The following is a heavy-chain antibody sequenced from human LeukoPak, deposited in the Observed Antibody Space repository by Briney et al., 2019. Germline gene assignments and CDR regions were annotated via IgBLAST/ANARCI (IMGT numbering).Heavy chain of an antibody. CDR1: GGSISSSSYY. CDR2: IYYSGST. D-gene: IGHD5-24*01. CDR3: ARPGDGHKKYYFDY. V-gene: IGHV4-39*01. Sequence: SETLSLTCTVSGGSISSSSYYWGWIRQPPGKGLEWIGSIYYSGSTYYNPSLKSRVTISVDTSKNQFSLKLSSVTAADTAVYYCARPGDGHKKYYFDYWGQGTLVTVSS. J-gene: IGHJ4*02.